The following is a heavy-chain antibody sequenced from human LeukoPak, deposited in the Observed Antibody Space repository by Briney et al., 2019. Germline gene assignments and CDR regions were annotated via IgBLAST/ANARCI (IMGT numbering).Heavy chain of an antibody. V-gene: IGHV4-39*01. CDR2: IYYSGST. CDR1: GGSISSSSYY. Sequence: TPSETLSLTCTVSGGSISSSSYYWGWIRQPPGKGLEWIGSIYYSGSTYYNPSLKSRVTISVDTSKNQFSLKLSSVTAADTAVYYCARHWWDYVWGSYPWRYDAFDIWGQGTMVTVSS. CDR3: ARHWWDYVWGSYPWRYDAFDI. D-gene: IGHD3-16*01. J-gene: IGHJ3*02.